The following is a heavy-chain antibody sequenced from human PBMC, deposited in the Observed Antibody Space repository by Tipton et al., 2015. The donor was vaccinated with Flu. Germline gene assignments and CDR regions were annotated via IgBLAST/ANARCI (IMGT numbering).Heavy chain of an antibody. V-gene: IGHV3-33*01. CDR2: IWSDGASK. J-gene: IGHJ4*02. CDR1: GFTFRNYG. CDR3: ARVGDGYAYDY. D-gene: IGHD5-24*01. Sequence: SLRLSCAASGFTFRNYGIHWVRQAPGKGLEWVAVIWSDGASKYYIDSVKGRFTVSRDNSKNTVYLQMNSLRSEDTAMYYCARVGDGYAYDYWGQGTLVTVSS.